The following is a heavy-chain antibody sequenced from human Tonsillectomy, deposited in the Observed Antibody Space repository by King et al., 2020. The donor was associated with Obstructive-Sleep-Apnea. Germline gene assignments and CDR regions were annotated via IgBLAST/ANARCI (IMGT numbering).Heavy chain of an antibody. Sequence: VQLVESGGGLVQPGGSLRLSCATSGFTFNFYSMHWVRQTPGKGLEWIAYIDSRSTTMYYTDSVKGRFTISRDNAKNSLYLQMNSLRDDDTADYYCARELSVTIIAEVGYWGQGTPFTVSS. V-gene: IGHV3-48*02. CDR1: GFTFNFYS. CDR2: IDSRSTTM. J-gene: IGHJ4*02. D-gene: IGHD5-12*01. CDR3: ARELSVTIIAEVGY.